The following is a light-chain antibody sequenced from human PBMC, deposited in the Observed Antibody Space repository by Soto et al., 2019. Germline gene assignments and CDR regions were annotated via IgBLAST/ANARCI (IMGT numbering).Light chain of an antibody. V-gene: IGLV1-47*01. CDR3: AAWDDSRDVV. J-gene: IGLJ2*01. CDR1: SSNIGSNY. CDR2: RNN. Sequence: QSVLTQPPSASGTPGQRVTISCSGSSSNIGSNYVYWYQQLPGTAPKLLIYRNNQRPSGVPDRFSGSKSGTSASLAISGLRSEDEADYYCAAWDDSRDVVFGGGTKVTVL.